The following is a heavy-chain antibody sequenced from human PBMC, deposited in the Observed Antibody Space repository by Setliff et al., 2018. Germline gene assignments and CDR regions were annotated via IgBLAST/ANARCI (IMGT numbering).Heavy chain of an antibody. D-gene: IGHD2-8*02. V-gene: IGHV4-61*01. J-gene: IGHJ4*02. CDR1: GDSISSSRHY. Sequence: SETLSLTCTVSGDSISSSRHYWNWIRQPPGKGLEWIGYIYYSGTTNYNPSVNSRVTISLDTSKKQISLKLYFVTAADTAVYYCARALDTGGYRYNRMGYLDSWGQGTLVTVSS. CDR3: ARALDTGGYRYNRMGYLDS. CDR2: IYYSGTT.